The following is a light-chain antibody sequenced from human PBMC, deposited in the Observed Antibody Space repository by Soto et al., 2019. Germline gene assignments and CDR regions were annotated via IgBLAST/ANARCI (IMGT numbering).Light chain of an antibody. CDR1: SSDVGGYNY. J-gene: IGLJ1*01. CDR2: DVS. Sequence: QSALTQPASVSGSPGQSITIFCTGTSSDVGGYNYVSWYQQHPGKAPKLMIYDVSNRPSGVSNRFSGSKSGNTASLTISGVQAEDEADYYCSSYTSSSTLLYVFGNGTKVTVL. CDR3: SSYTSSSTLLYV. V-gene: IGLV2-14*01.